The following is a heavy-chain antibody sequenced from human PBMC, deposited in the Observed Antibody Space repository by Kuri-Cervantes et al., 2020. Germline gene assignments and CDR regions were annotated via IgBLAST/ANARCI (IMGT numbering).Heavy chain of an antibody. CDR1: GFTFSSYA. CDR2: ISSSGGST. D-gene: IGHD2-15*01. V-gene: IGHV3-23*01. J-gene: IGHJ6*02. Sequence: GGSLRLSCAASGFTFSSYAMSWVRQAPGKGLEWVSVISSSGGSTYYADSVKSRFTISRDTSKNTLYLQMNSLRAEDTAVYYCAKGAAWPTVMDVWGQGTTVTVSS. CDR3: AKGAAWPTVMDV.